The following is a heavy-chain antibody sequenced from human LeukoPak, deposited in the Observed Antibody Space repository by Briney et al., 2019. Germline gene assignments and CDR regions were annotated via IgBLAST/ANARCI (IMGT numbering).Heavy chain of an antibody. CDR1: GGSISSGDYY. CDR3: ARSYDFWSGYHSFDY. V-gene: IGHV4-30-4*08. D-gene: IGHD3-3*01. CDR2: IYYSGST. Sequence: SQTLSLTCTVSGGSISSGDYYWSWIRQPPGKGLEWIGYIYYSGSTYYNPSLKSRVTISVDTSKNQFSLKLSSVTAADTAVYYCARSYDFWSGYHSFDYWGQGTLVTVSS. J-gene: IGHJ4*02.